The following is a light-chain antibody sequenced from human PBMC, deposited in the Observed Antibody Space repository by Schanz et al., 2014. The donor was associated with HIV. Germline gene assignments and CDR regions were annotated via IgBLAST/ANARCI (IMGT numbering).Light chain of an antibody. V-gene: IGLV2-14*03. CDR3: QSYDTSLSVWV. CDR1: SSDIGGSDY. J-gene: IGLJ3*02. CDR2: DVR. Sequence: SALTQPASVSGSPGQSITISCSGTSSDIGGSDYVSWYQQHPGRAPKVLIYDVRDRPSGVSNRFSGSKSGNTASLTISGLQADDEADYYCQSYDTSLSVWVFGGGTKLTVL.